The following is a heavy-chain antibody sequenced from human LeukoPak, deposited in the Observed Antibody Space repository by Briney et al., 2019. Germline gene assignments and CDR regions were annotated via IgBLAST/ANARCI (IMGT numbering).Heavy chain of an antibody. CDR3: AREGGPYRPLDY. CDR2: IYRSEST. CDR1: GDSISSYY. Sequence: SETLSLTCTVSGDSISSYYWSWIRQPAGKGLEWIGRIYRSESTTYNPSLKSRVTMSVDTSKNQFSLKVTSVTAADTAVYYCAREGGPYRPLDYSGQGTLVTVSS. V-gene: IGHV4-4*07. J-gene: IGHJ4*02.